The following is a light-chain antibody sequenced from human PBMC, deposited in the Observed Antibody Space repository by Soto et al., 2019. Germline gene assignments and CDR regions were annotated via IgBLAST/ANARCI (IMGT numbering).Light chain of an antibody. CDR3: QQYDSYSAT. CDR2: KAS. V-gene: IGKV1-5*03. Sequence: DIQMTQSPSTLSASLGDRVTITCRASQSISSWVAWYQQKPGKAPKLLIYKASTLESGVSSRFTGSGSGTEFTLTINGLQPDDFATYYCQQYDSYSATFGQGTKVEVK. CDR1: QSISSW. J-gene: IGKJ1*01.